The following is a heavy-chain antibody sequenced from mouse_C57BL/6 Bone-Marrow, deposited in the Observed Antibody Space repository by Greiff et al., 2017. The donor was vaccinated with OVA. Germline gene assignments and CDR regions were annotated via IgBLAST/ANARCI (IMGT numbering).Heavy chain of an antibody. D-gene: IGHD3-3*01. Sequence: VKLKESGPGLVAPSQSLSITCTVSGFSLTSYGVHWVRQPPGKGLEWLVVIWSDGSTTYNSALKSRLSISKDNSKSQVFLKMNSLQTDETAMYYCARHGDVEWYFDVWGTGTTVTVSS. V-gene: IGHV2-6-1*01. CDR2: IWSDGST. J-gene: IGHJ1*03. CDR3: ARHGDVEWYFDV. CDR1: GFSLTSYG.